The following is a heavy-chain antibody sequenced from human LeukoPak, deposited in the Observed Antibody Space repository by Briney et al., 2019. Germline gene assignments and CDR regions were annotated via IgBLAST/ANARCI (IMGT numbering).Heavy chain of an antibody. J-gene: IGHJ5*02. Sequence: SETLSLTCAVYGDFDIYYFMFVRQPPGKGLQWIGEMTYKGSPYYNPSLQSRVSISIDVSQRQVSLKLSSVTAADTAVYYCARRGLRRIQLWRDANWFDPWGQGTLVTVSS. CDR3: ARRGLRRIQLWRDANWFDP. V-gene: IGHV4-34*01. CDR2: MTYKGSP. CDR1: GDFDIYY. D-gene: IGHD5-18*01.